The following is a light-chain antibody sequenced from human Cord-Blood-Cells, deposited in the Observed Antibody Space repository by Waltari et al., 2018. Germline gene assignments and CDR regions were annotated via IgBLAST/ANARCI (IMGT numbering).Light chain of an antibody. CDR2: AAS. CDR3: QQYYSTPPK. J-gene: IGKJ1*01. CDR1: QGISKS. Sequence: DIQMTQSPSSLSASVGNRVTITCRASQGISKSLAWYQQKPGKAPKLMLYAASRLESGVPSRFSGSGSGTDYTLTISSLQPEDFATYFCQQYYSTPPKFGQGTKVEIK. V-gene: IGKV1-NL1*01.